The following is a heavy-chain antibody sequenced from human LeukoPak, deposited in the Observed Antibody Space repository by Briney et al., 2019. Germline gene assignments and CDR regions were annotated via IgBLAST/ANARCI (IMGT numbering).Heavy chain of an antibody. CDR1: GYTLTELS. CDR3: ATGSSWYQKYYYYYGMDV. D-gene: IGHD6-13*01. V-gene: IGHV1-24*01. Sequence: ASVKVSCKVSGYTLTELSMHWVRQAPGKGLEWMGGFDPEVGETIYAQKFQGRVTMTEDTSTDTAYMELSSLRSEDTAVYYCATGSSWYQKYYYYYGMDVWGQGTTVTVSS. J-gene: IGHJ6*02. CDR2: FDPEVGET.